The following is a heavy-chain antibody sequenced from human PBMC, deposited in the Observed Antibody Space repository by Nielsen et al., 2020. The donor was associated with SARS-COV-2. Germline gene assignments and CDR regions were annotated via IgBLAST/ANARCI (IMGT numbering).Heavy chain of an antibody. J-gene: IGHJ6*03. D-gene: IGHD1-26*01. CDR1: GGSISSGGYY. CDR2: IYYSGST. V-gene: IGHV4-31*03. CDR3: ARQSQDSGSYWDYYYYYYMDV. Sequence: SETLSLTCTVSGGSISSGGYYWSWIRQHPGKGLEWIGYIYYSGSTYYNPSLKSRVTISVDTSKNQFSLKLSSVTAADTAVYYCARQSQDSGSYWDYYYYYYMDVWGKGTTVTVSS.